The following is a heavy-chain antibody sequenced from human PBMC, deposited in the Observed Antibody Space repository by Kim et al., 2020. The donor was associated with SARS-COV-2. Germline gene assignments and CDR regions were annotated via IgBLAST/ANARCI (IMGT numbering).Heavy chain of an antibody. CDR2: ISGSGGST. V-gene: IGHV3-23*01. D-gene: IGHD3-10*01. CDR1: GFTFSSYA. Sequence: GGSLRLSCAASGFTFSSYAMSWVRQAPGKGLEWVSAISGSGGSTYYADSVKGRFTISRDNSKNTLYLQMNSLRAEDTAVYYCAKCWGIRGATNQYFQHWGQGTLVTVSS. J-gene: IGHJ1*01. CDR3: AKCWGIRGATNQYFQH.